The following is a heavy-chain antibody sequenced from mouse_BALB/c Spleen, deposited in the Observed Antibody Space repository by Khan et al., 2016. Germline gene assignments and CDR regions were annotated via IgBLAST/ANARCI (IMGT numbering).Heavy chain of an antibody. V-gene: IGHV1S81*02. Sequence: QVQLKQSGAELVKPGASVKLSCKASGYTFTSYWMHWVKQRPGQGLEWIGEINPSNGRTNYNEKFKSKATLTVDKSSSTAYMQLSSLTSEDSAVXYGARFVAWFAYWGQGTLVTVSA. CDR1: GYTFTSYW. J-gene: IGHJ3*01. CDR2: INPSNGRT. CDR3: ARFVAWFAY.